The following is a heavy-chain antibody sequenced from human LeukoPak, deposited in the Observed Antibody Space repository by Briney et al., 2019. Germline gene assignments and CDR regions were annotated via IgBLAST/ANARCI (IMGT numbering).Heavy chain of an antibody. V-gene: IGHV4-39*01. Sequence: SETLSLTCTVSGGSISSSSYYWGWIRQPPGKGLEWIGSIYYSGSTYYNPSLKSRVTISVDTSKNQFSLKLSSVAAADTAVYYCARRPAAFDIWGQGTIVTVSS. J-gene: IGHJ3*02. CDR3: ARRPAAFDI. CDR1: GGSISSSSYY. CDR2: IYYSGST.